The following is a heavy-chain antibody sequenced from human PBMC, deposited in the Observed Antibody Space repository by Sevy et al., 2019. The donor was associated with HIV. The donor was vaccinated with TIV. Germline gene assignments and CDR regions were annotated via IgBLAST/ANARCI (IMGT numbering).Heavy chain of an antibody. CDR2: IKSKTDGGTT. Sequence: GGSLRLSCAASGFTFSNAWMSWVRQAPGKGLEWVGRIKSKTDGGTTDYAAPVKGRFTISSDDSKNTLYLQMNSLKTEDTAVYYCTATVTTRYFFGYWGQGTLVTVSS. D-gene: IGHD4-17*01. CDR1: GFTFSNAW. J-gene: IGHJ4*02. V-gene: IGHV3-15*01. CDR3: TATVTTRYFFGY.